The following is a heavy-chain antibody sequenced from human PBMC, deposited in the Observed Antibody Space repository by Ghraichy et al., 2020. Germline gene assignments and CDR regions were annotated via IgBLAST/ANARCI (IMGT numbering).Heavy chain of an antibody. CDR2: ISGSGGGT. D-gene: IGHD5-18*01. CDR1: GFTFNSYA. Sequence: GALRLSCAASGFTFNSYATSWVRQAPGKGLEWVSAISGSGGGTYYADSVKGRFTISRDNSRNTLYLQMNSLRAEDTAVYYCAKERGYSYGYQVYGMDVGGQGTTVTVSS. V-gene: IGHV3-23*01. J-gene: IGHJ6*02. CDR3: AKERGYSYGYQVYGMDV.